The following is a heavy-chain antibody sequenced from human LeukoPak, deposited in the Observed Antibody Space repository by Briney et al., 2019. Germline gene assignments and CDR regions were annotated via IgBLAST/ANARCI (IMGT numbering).Heavy chain of an antibody. V-gene: IGHV3-9*01. CDR2: ISWNSGSI. D-gene: IGHD6-13*01. J-gene: IGHJ4*02. Sequence: PGRSLRLSCAASGFTFDDYAMHWVRQAPGKGLEWVSGISWNSGSIGYADSVKGRFTISRDNAKNSLYLQMNSLRAEDTALYYCAKDIYEEGDSSSWYGGFDYWGQGTLVTVSS. CDR3: AKDIYEEGDSSSWYGGFDY. CDR1: GFTFDDYA.